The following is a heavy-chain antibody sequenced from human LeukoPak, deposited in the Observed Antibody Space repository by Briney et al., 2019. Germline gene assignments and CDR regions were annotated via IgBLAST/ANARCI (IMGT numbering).Heavy chain of an antibody. V-gene: IGHV3-7*01. Sequence: PGGSLRLPCAASGFTFSSYWMSWVRQAPGKGLEWVANIKQDGSEKYYVDSVKGRFTISRDNAKNSLYLQMNSLRAEDTAVYYCARDRGSYYFDYWGQGTLVTVSS. J-gene: IGHJ4*02. CDR2: IKQDGSEK. CDR1: GFTFSSYW. D-gene: IGHD1-26*01. CDR3: ARDRGSYYFDY.